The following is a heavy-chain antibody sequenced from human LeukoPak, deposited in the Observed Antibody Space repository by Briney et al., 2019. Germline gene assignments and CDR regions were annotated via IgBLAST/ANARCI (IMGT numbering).Heavy chain of an antibody. Sequence: GRSLRLSCAASGFTFSTYAMHWVRQAPGKGLEWVAVIWYDGSNKYYADSVKGRFTISRDNSKNTPYLQMNSLRAEDTAVYYCAKGKGNYYDRSGYYVLDYWGQGTLVTVSS. J-gene: IGHJ4*02. CDR3: AKGKGNYYDRSGYYVLDY. CDR2: IWYDGSNK. V-gene: IGHV3-33*06. D-gene: IGHD3-22*01. CDR1: GFTFSTYA.